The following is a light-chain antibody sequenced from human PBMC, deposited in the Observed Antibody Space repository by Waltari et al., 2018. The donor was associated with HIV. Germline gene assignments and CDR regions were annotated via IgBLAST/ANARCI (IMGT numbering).Light chain of an antibody. CDR2: DVT. V-gene: IGLV2-11*01. Sequence: QSALTQPRSVSGSPGQSVTMSCTGTSSDVGAYNYVSWYLQNPGKAPKLMIYDVTKRPAGVPERFSGSKSVNTASLTISGLQAEDEADYYCCSYAGSRYVVRTGTKVTVL. CDR3: CSYAGSRYV. CDR1: SSDVGAYNY. J-gene: IGLJ1*01.